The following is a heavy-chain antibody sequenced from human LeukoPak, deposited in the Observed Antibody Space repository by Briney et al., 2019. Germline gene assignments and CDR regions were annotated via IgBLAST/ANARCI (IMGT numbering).Heavy chain of an antibody. J-gene: IGHJ5*02. Sequence: GGSLRLSCAASGCTFSSYAMSWVRQAPGKGLEWVSAISGSGGSTYYADSVKGRFTISRVNSKNTLYLQMNSLRAEDTAVYYCAKDRVVRGVIPNSFDPWGQGTLVTVSS. V-gene: IGHV3-23*01. CDR3: AKDRVVRGVIPNSFDP. D-gene: IGHD3-10*01. CDR1: GCTFSSYA. CDR2: ISGSGGST.